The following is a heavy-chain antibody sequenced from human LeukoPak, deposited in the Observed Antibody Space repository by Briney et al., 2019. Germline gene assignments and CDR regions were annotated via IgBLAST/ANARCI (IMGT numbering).Heavy chain of an antibody. Sequence: SGGSLRLSCAASGFTFSTYWMSWVRQAPGKGLEWVANIKQDGSEKHYVESAKGRFTISRDNAKNSLCLQMNSLRVEDTAVYYCMVRTRCCPFDCWGQGTLVTVSS. CDR1: GFTFSTYW. V-gene: IGHV3-7*01. CDR3: MVRTRCCPFDC. J-gene: IGHJ4*02. CDR2: IKQDGSEK. D-gene: IGHD3-10*01.